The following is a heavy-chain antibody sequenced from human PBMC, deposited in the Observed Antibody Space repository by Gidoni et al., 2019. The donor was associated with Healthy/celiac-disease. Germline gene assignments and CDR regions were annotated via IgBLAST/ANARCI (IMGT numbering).Heavy chain of an antibody. CDR1: GGSISSGDPY. Sequence: VHLQESGPGLVKPSHTLSLPCTVSGGSISSGDPYWSWIRQPPGKGLEWIGYIYYSGSTYYNPSLKSRVTISVDTSKNQFSLKLSSVTAADTAVYYCARDRVDYYGGNRNFDYWGQGTLVTVSS. CDR3: ARDRVDYYGGNRNFDY. D-gene: IGHD4-17*01. CDR2: IYYSGST. J-gene: IGHJ4*02. V-gene: IGHV4-30-4*01.